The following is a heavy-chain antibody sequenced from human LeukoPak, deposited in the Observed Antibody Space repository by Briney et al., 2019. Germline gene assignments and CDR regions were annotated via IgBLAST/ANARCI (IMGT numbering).Heavy chain of an antibody. V-gene: IGHV3-33*01. Sequence: GGSLRLSCAASGFTFSSYGMHWVRQAPGKGLEWVAVIWYDGSNKYYANSVKGRFTISRDNSKNTLYLQMNSQRAEDTAVYYCAREAAYCGGDCSIDYWGQGTLVTVSS. CDR3: AREAAYCGGDCSIDY. CDR2: IWYDGSNK. CDR1: GFTFSSYG. D-gene: IGHD2-21*02. J-gene: IGHJ4*02.